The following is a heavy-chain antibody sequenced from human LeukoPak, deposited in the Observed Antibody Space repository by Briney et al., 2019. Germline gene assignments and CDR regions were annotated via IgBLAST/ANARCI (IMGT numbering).Heavy chain of an antibody. V-gene: IGHV1-69*13. CDR1: GGTFSSYA. CDR3: ARTGRSYSHFDY. CDR2: IIPIFGTA. D-gene: IGHD1-26*01. Sequence: SVKVSCKASGGTFSSYAVSWVRQAPGQGLEWMGGIIPIFGTANYAQKFQGRVTITADESTSTAYMELSSLRSEDTAVYYCARTGRSYSHFDYWGQGTLVTVSS. J-gene: IGHJ4*02.